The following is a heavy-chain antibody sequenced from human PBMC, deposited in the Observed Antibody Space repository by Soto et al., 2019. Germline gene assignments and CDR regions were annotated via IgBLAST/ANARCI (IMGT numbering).Heavy chain of an antibody. Sequence: SVKVSCKASGGTFSNYAISWVRQAPGQGPEWMGGIIPMYGTPNNAQKFQGRVTITADKSTNTVYMELNSLRSEDTAVYYCAKKGEFWVRGLDVWGQGTTVTSP. CDR2: IIPMYGTP. CDR3: AKKGEFWVRGLDV. J-gene: IGHJ6*02. CDR1: GGTFSNYA. D-gene: IGHD3-3*01. V-gene: IGHV1-69*06.